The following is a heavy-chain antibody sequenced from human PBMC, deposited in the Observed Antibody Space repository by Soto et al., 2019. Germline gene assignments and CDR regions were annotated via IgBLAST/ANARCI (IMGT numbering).Heavy chain of an antibody. CDR1: GFTFSSYS. CDR3: ARESDLYNWFDP. J-gene: IGHJ5*02. Sequence: EVPLVESGGGLVQPGGSPRLSCAASGFTFSSYSMNWVRQAPGKGLEWVSYISSSSATIYYADSVKGRFTISRDNAKNSLYLQMNSLRAEDTAVYYCARESDLYNWFDPWGQGTLVTVSS. CDR2: ISSSSATI. V-gene: IGHV3-48*01.